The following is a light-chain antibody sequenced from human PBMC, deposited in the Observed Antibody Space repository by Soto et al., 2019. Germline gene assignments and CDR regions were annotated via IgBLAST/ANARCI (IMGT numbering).Light chain of an antibody. CDR2: GAS. J-gene: IGKJ1*01. Sequence: VLTQSPGTLSLSPGERATLSCRASQSISNNYLAWYQQKPGRAPRLVIYGASNRATGIPDRFSASGSGTDFTLTISRLEPEDFAVYYCQQYISSPLTFGQGTKVDIK. CDR3: QQYISSPLT. V-gene: IGKV3-20*01. CDR1: QSISNNY.